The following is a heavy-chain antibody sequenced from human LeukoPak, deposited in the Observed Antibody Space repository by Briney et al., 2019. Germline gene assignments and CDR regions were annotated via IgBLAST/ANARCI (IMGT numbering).Heavy chain of an antibody. CDR3: ANLAISEPFDY. Sequence: SETLSLTCAVYGGSFSGYYWSWIRQPPGKGLEWIGEINHSGSTNYNPSLKSRVTISVDTSKNQFSLKLSSVTAADTAVYYCANLAISEPFDYWGQGTLVTVSS. D-gene: IGHD1-26*01. CDR2: INHSGST. V-gene: IGHV4-34*01. J-gene: IGHJ4*02. CDR1: GGSFSGYY.